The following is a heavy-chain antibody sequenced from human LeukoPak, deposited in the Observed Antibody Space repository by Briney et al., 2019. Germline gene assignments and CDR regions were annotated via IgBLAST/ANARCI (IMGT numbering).Heavy chain of an antibody. V-gene: IGHV1-18*01. CDR1: GYTFTSYG. Sequence: GASVEVSCKASGYTFTSYGISWVRRAPGQGLEWMGWISAYNGNTNYAQKLQGRVTMTTDTPTSTAYMELRTLRSDDTAVYYCASGGNQYYYDSSGYFDYWGQGTLVTVSS. CDR3: ASGGNQYYYDSSGYFDY. CDR2: ISAYNGNT. J-gene: IGHJ4*02. D-gene: IGHD3-22*01.